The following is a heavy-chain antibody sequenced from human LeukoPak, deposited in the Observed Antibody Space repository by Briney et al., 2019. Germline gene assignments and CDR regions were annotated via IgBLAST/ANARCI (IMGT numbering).Heavy chain of an antibody. Sequence: GGALRLSCAASGFTFSSYGMHWVRQAPGKGLEGVAFIRYDGSNKYYADSVKGRFTISRDNSKNTLYLQMNSLRAEDTAVYYCAKATYSGSFPYFDYWGQGTLVTVSS. J-gene: IGHJ4*02. CDR3: AKATYSGSFPYFDY. V-gene: IGHV3-30*02. CDR1: GFTFSSYG. D-gene: IGHD1-26*01. CDR2: IRYDGSNK.